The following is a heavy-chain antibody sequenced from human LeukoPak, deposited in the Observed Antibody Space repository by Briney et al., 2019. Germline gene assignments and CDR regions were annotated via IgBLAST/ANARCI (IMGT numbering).Heavy chain of an antibody. J-gene: IGHJ5*02. Sequence: GPLSPSGAAPGFTFRSYSMNWVRQAPGKGLEWVSSISSSSSYIYYADSVKGRFTISRDNAKNSLYLQMNSLRAEDTAVYYCHRGFDPWGQGTLVTVSS. D-gene: IGHD3-10*01. CDR3: HRGFDP. CDR1: GFTFRSYS. CDR2: ISSSSSYI. V-gene: IGHV3-21*01.